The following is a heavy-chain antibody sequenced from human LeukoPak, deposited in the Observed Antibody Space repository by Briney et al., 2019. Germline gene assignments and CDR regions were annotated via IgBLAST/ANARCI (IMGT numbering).Heavy chain of an antibody. J-gene: IGHJ6*02. CDR3: AKTRDGYNSYYYYYGMDV. CDR1: GGTFSSYA. D-gene: IGHD5-24*01. Sequence: ASVKVSCKASGGTFSSYAISWVRQAPGQGLEWMGGIIPIFGTANYAQKFQGRVTITADESTSTAYMELSSLRSEDTAVYYCAKTRDGYNSYYYYYGMDVWGQGPRSPSP. V-gene: IGHV1-69*13. CDR2: IIPIFGTA.